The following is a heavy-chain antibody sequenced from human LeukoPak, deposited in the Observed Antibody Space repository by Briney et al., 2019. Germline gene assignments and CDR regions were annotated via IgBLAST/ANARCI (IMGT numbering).Heavy chain of an antibody. CDR1: GGSISSYY. V-gene: IGHV4-4*07. J-gene: IGHJ3*02. D-gene: IGHD1-26*01. Sequence: SETLSLTCTVSGGSISSYYWSWIRQPAGKGLEWIGRIYTSGSTNYNPSLKSRVTMSVDTSKNQFSLKLSSVTAADTAVYYCASQAGSYYFRAFDIWGQGTMVTVSS. CDR2: IYTSGST. CDR3: ASQAGSYYFRAFDI.